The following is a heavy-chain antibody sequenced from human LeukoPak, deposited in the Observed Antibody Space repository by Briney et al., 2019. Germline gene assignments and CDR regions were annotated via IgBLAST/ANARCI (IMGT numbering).Heavy chain of an antibody. CDR1: GGSFSGYY. Sequence: PSETLSLTCAVYGGSFSGYYWSWIRQPPGKGLEWIGEINHSGSTNYNPSLKSRVTISVDTSKSQFSLKLSSVTAADTAVYYCARQAAGITMIVVVIEGAFDIWGQGTMVTVSS. D-gene: IGHD3-22*01. CDR3: ARQAAGITMIVVVIEGAFDI. V-gene: IGHV4-34*01. J-gene: IGHJ3*02. CDR2: INHSGST.